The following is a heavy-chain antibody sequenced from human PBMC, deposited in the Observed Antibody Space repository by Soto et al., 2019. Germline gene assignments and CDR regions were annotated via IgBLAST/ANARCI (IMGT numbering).Heavy chain of an antibody. CDR1: GYTFFTYA. CDR2: INAGNGNT. D-gene: IGHD2-15*01. Sequence: QVQLVQSGAEVKKPGASVKVSCKASGYTFFTYAMHWVRQAPGQRLEWMGWINAGNGNTKYSLKFQGRVTITRDTSALTAYMQLSSLRSEDTAVYYCARGPGGPDGPGDYWGQGTLVTVSS. V-gene: IGHV1-3*01. CDR3: ARGPGGPDGPGDY. J-gene: IGHJ4*02.